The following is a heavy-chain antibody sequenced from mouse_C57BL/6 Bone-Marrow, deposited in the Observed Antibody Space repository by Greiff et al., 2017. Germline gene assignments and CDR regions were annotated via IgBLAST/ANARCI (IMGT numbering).Heavy chain of an antibody. D-gene: IGHD1-1*01. CDR1: GYTFTDYY. CDR3: ARRYYYFDY. Sequence: VQLQQSGPVLVKPGASVKMSCKASGYTFTDYYMNWVKQSHGKSLEWIGVINPYNGGTSYNQKFKGKATLTVDKSPSTAYMELNSLTSEDSAVYYCARRYYYFDYWGQGTTLTVSS. J-gene: IGHJ2*01. V-gene: IGHV1-19*01. CDR2: INPYNGGT.